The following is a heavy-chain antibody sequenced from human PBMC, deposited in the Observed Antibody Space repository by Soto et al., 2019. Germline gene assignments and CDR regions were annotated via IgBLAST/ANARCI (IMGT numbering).Heavy chain of an antibody. CDR2: IIPILGIA. D-gene: IGHD2-15*01. J-gene: IGHJ4*02. V-gene: IGHV1-69*02. CDR1: GGTFSSYT. CDR3: ARATGGYCSGGSCYLFDY. Sequence: QVQLVQSGAEVKKPGSSVKVSCKASGGTFSSYTISWVRQAPGQGLEWMGRIIPILGIANYAQKFQGRVTITADKSTSTAYMELSRLRSADTAVYYCARATGGYCSGGSCYLFDYWGQGTLVTVSS.